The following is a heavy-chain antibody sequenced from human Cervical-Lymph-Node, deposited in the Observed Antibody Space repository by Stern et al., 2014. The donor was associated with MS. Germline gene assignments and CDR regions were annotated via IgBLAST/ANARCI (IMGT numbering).Heavy chain of an antibody. J-gene: IGHJ3*02. CDR3: ARHRTQSSERWQQFLVSLAAFNI. CDR1: GYRFNNYW. Sequence: MQLVQSGAEVKEPGESLKISCKGSGYRFNNYWIGSVGQMPGKGLEWMGMIYPRDSETRNNPAFQGQVTMVADKHIATGPLHLSGLKASDTAMYYWARHRTQSSERWQQFLVSLAAFNIWGQGTMVTVSS. CDR2: IYPRDSET. D-gene: IGHD5-24*01. V-gene: IGHV5-51*04.